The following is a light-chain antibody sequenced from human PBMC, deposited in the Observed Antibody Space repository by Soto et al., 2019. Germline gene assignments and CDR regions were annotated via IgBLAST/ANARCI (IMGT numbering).Light chain of an antibody. Sequence: EVVLTQSPGTLSLSPGERATLSCRASQSVSSNYITWYQQKPGQAPRRLIFGASSRATGIPDRFSGSGSGTDFTLTISRLEPEEFAVYYCQQYGSSPSTLGQGTKVDI. V-gene: IGKV3-20*01. CDR2: GAS. CDR1: QSVSSNY. CDR3: QQYGSSPST. J-gene: IGKJ1*01.